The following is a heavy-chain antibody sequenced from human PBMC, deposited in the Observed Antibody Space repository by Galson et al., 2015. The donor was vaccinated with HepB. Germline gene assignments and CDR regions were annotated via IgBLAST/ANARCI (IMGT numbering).Heavy chain of an antibody. Sequence: SLRLSCAASGFTFRSNTMHWVRQAPGKGLEWVAVISYDGNNKYYADSVKGRFTISRDNSKNTLYLQMNNLTPEDTAVYYCARPYLPGSTSYYYGIHVWGQGTTVTVSS. D-gene: IGHD7-27*01. CDR3: ARPYLPGSTSYYYGIHV. J-gene: IGHJ6*02. CDR2: ISYDGNNK. CDR1: GFTFRSNT. V-gene: IGHV3-30-3*01.